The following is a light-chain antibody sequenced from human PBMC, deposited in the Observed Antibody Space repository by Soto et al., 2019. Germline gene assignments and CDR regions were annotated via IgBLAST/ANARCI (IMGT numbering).Light chain of an antibody. CDR2: GAS. V-gene: IGKV3-20*01. J-gene: IGKJ4*01. CDR3: QQYRASPLT. Sequence: IELAQVSGRKTHSLVHGETLCWRPSQTVTSSFLAWYHQKPGQAPRLLIHGASSRAAGIPDRFSASGSGTDFTLTISRLEPEDFAVYYCQQYRASPLTFGEGTKVDIK. CDR1: QTVTSSF.